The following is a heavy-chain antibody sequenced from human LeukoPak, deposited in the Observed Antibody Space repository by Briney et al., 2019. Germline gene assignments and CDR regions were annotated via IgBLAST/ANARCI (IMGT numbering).Heavy chain of an antibody. V-gene: IGHV4-59*01. CDR3: ARAGGDHPFDP. CDR1: GASISHYY. Sequence: PSETLSLTCTVSGASISHYYWSWIRQPPGKRLEWIGYIYDSGYTKYNPSLKSRVTISVDMSKNHFSLKLTSVTAADTAVYYCARAGGDHPFDPWGQGALVTVSS. D-gene: IGHD4-17*01. CDR2: IYDSGYT. J-gene: IGHJ5*02.